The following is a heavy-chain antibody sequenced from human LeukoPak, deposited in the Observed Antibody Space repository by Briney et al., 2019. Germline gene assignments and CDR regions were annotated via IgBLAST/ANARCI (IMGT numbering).Heavy chain of an antibody. CDR2: ISKSGGST. Sequence: PGGSLRLSCAASGITFSGYVMNWIRQAPGKGLEWVSSISKSGGSTYHADSVKGRFTISRDVSKNTLYLQMNSLRTEDTAVYYCAGGGYWGQGTLVTVSS. D-gene: IGHD6-13*01. J-gene: IGHJ4*02. CDR3: AGGGY. CDR1: GITFSGYV. V-gene: IGHV3-23*01.